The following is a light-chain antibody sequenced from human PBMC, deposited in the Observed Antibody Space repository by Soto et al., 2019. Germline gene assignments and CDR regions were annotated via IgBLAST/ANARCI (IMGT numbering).Light chain of an antibody. CDR1: QSVNSNY. Sequence: EIVLTQSPGTLSLSPAERATLSCRATQSVNSNYPGWYQQKLGQAPRRLIYGASRRATGIPDRFSGSGSGTDFTLIISRLEPEDFAVYFCQQYGTSPWTFGQGTKVETK. CDR3: QQYGTSPWT. V-gene: IGKV3-20*01. J-gene: IGKJ1*01. CDR2: GAS.